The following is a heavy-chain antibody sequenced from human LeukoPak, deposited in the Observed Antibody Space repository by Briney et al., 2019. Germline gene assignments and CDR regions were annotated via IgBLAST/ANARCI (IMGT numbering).Heavy chain of an antibody. J-gene: IGHJ4*02. CDR3: AKDIGLRYFDWLDY. CDR1: GFTFDDYA. Sequence: GGSLRLSCAASGFTFDDYAMHWVRQAPGKGLEWVSGISWNSGSIGYADSVKGRFTISRDNAKSSLYLQMNSLRAEDTALYYCAKDIGLRYFDWLDYWGQGTLVTVSS. V-gene: IGHV3-9*01. D-gene: IGHD3-9*01. CDR2: ISWNSGSI.